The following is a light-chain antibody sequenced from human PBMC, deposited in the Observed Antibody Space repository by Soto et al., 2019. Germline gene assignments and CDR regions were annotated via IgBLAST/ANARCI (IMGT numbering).Light chain of an antibody. CDR2: SAS. CDR1: QGISSY. J-gene: IGKJ1*01. V-gene: IGKV1-8*01. Sequence: AIRMTQSPSSFSASTGDRVTITCRASQGISSYLAWYQQKPGKAPKLLIYSASTLQSGVRSRFSGSGSGTDFTLTISCLQSEDFATYYCQQYYSYPVTFGQGTKVEIK. CDR3: QQYYSYPVT.